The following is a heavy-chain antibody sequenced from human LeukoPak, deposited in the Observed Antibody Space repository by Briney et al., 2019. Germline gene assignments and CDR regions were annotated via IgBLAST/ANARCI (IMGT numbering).Heavy chain of an antibody. D-gene: IGHD3-22*01. CDR2: ITPLFGTA. Sequence: ASVKVSCKASGGTFSKYTISWVRQRPGQGLEWMGGITPLFGTANYAQKFQGRVTITADESASTAYMELSSLRSEDTAVYYCAKDRSRGAASPTMIDLFPLDYWGQGTLVTVSS. CDR1: GGTFSKYT. CDR3: AKDRSRGAASPTMIDLFPLDY. V-gene: IGHV1-69*13. J-gene: IGHJ4*02.